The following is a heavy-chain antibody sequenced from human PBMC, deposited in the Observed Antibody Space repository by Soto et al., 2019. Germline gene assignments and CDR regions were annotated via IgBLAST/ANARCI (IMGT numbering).Heavy chain of an antibody. J-gene: IGHJ4*02. CDR2: IYYSGST. Sequence: PSETMCLTCTVAGGSISSDGYSWSWLRQPPGKGLEWIGYIYYSGSTYYNPSLKSRVTISVDTSKNQFSLKLSSVTAADTAVYYCAREGPYWGQGTLVTVSS. V-gene: IGHV4-31*03. CDR1: GGSISSDGYS. CDR3: AREGPY.